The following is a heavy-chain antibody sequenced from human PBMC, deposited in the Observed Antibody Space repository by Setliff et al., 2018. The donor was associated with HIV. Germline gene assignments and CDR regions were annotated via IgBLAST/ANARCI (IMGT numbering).Heavy chain of an antibody. Sequence: PGGSLRLSCAASGFTFSSYSMNWVRQAPGKGLEWVSYISSSSSTIYYADSVKGRFTISRDNAKNSLYLQMNSPRAEDTAVYYCGKDRTDVAATIANYWGQGTLVTVSS. CDR2: ISSSSSTI. D-gene: IGHD5-12*01. CDR3: GKDRTDVAATIANY. CDR1: GFTFSSYS. J-gene: IGHJ4*02. V-gene: IGHV3-48*04.